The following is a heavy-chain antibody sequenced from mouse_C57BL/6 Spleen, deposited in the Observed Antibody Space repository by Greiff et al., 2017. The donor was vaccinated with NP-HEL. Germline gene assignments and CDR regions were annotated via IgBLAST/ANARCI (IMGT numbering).Heavy chain of an antibody. Sequence: EVMLVESGGGLVKPGGSLKLSCAASGFTFSDYGMHWVRQAPEKGLEWVAYISSGSSTIYYADTVKGRLPISRDNAKNTLFLQMTSLRSEDTAMYYCARPYYSNFWYFDVWGTGTTVTVSS. D-gene: IGHD2-5*01. CDR3: ARPYYSNFWYFDV. CDR1: GFTFSDYG. V-gene: IGHV5-17*01. CDR2: ISSGSSTI. J-gene: IGHJ1*03.